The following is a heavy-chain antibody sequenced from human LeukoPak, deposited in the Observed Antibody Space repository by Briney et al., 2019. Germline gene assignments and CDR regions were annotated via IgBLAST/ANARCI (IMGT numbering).Heavy chain of an antibody. CDR1: GGSISSYY. V-gene: IGHV4-59*08. D-gene: IGHD3-3*01. CDR3: ARSRTIFGLMDV. J-gene: IGHJ6*03. CDR2: IYYSGST. Sequence: SETLSLTCTVSGGSISSYYWSWIRQPPGKGLEWIGYIYYSGSTNYNPSLKSRVTISVDTSKNQYSLKLSSVTAADTAVYYCARSRTIFGLMDVWGKGTTVTVSS.